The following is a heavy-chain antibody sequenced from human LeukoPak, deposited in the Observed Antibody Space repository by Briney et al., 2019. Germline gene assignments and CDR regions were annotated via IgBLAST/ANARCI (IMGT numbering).Heavy chain of an antibody. CDR3: ASDVAAAGTIA. Sequence: SETLSLTCAVYGGSFSAYYWSWIRQPPGKGLEWIGEINHSGSTNYNPSLKSRVTISVDTSKNQFSLKLSSVTAADTAVYYCASDVAAAGTIAWGQGTLVTVSS. CDR2: INHSGST. V-gene: IGHV4-34*01. J-gene: IGHJ4*02. D-gene: IGHD6-13*01. CDR1: GGSFSAYY.